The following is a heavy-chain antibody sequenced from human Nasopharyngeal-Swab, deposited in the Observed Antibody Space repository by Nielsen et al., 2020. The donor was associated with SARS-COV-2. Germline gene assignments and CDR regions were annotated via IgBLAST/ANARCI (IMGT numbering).Heavy chain of an antibody. CDR1: GLTFDDYA. D-gene: IGHD3-22*01. CDR3: AKGPRGGSGYFDF. J-gene: IGHJ4*02. Sequence: GGSLRLSCEVSGLTFDDYAMHWVRQAPGKGLEWVSGISWNSDRISYADSVKGRFTISRDNAKNSLFLQMNSLRPDDTALYYCAKGPRGGSGYFDFWGQGTLVTVSS. V-gene: IGHV3-9*01. CDR2: ISWNSDRI.